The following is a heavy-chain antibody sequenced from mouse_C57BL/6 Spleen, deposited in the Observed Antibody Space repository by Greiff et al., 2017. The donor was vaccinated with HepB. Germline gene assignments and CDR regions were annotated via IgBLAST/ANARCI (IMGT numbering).Heavy chain of an antibody. D-gene: IGHD1-1*01. Sequence: EVKLMESEGGLVQPGSSMKLSCTASGFTFSDYYMAWVRQVPEKGLEWVANINYDGSSTYYLDSLKSRFLISRDNAKNILDLQMSSLKSEDTDTYYCAIAPYYYGSEGYAMDYWGQGTSVTVSS. J-gene: IGHJ4*01. CDR1: GFTFSDYY. CDR2: INYDGSST. V-gene: IGHV5-16*01. CDR3: AIAPYYYGSEGYAMDY.